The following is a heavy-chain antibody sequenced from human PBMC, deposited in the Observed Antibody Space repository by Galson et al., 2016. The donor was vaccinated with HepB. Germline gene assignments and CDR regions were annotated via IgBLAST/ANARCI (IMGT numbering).Heavy chain of an antibody. CDR1: GYTFTNYA. CDR2: INAGNGNT. V-gene: IGHV1-3*01. J-gene: IGHJ6*02. CDR3: ARNYYHSGSDGRGMDA. Sequence: SVKVSCKASGYTFTNYAMHWVRQAPGQRLEWLGWINAGNGNTKSSQNFQGRVTITRDTSASTAYMELGSLRSEDTAVYYCARNYYHSGSDGRGMDAWGQGTTVTVSS. D-gene: IGHD3-10*01.